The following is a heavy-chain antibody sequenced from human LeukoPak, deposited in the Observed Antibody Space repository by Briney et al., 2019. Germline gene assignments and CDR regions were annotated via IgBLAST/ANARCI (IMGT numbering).Heavy chain of an antibody. CDR2: IVVGSGNT. V-gene: IGHV1-58*01. Sequence: ASVKVSCKASGFTFTSSAVQWVRQARGQRLEWIGWIVVGSGNTNYAQKFQERVTITRDMSTSTAYMELSSLRSEDTAVYYCAADPVPYYDFWSGYYRMLGDNYYYGMDVWGQGTTVTVSS. D-gene: IGHD3-3*01. CDR3: AADPVPYYDFWSGYYRMLGDNYYYGMDV. CDR1: GFTFTSSA. J-gene: IGHJ6*02.